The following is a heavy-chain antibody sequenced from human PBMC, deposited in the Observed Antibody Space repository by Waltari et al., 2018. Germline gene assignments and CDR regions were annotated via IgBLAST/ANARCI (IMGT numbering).Heavy chain of an antibody. D-gene: IGHD3-22*01. Sequence: EVQLVESGGGLVQPGRSLRLSCAASGFTFDDYAMHWVRQAPGKGLEWGSGISWNSGSIGYADSVKGRFTISRDNAKNSLYLQMNSLRAEDTALYYCAKDISFYDSGAGAFDIWGQGTMVTVSS. CDR2: ISWNSGSI. CDR3: AKDISFYDSGAGAFDI. CDR1: GFTFDDYA. J-gene: IGHJ3*02. V-gene: IGHV3-9*01.